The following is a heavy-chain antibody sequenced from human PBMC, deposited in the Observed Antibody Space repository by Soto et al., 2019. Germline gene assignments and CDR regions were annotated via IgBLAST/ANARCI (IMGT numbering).Heavy chain of an antibody. CDR1: GFTFSSFA. V-gene: IGHV3-30*03. CDR2: ISFNVLSQ. CDR3: ARGGRGLRGAFDV. D-gene: IGHD5-12*01. J-gene: IGHJ3*01. Sequence: QELLVESGGGVVQPGKSLRLSCAASGFTFSSFAMHWVRQAPGKGLEWVSVISFNVLSQFYPDSIRGRCTISRDNSKNPLYRQLNSLRPDDTAVYYCARGGRGLRGAFDVWGQGTEVSVS.